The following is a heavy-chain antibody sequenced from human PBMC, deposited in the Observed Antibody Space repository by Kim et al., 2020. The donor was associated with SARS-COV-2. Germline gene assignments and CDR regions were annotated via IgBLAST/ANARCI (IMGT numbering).Heavy chain of an antibody. CDR1: GFTFSSYA. J-gene: IGHJ5*02. D-gene: IGHD2-2*02. Sequence: GGSLRLSCAASGFTFSSYAMHWVRQAPGKGLEWVAVISYDGSNKYYADSVKGRFTISRDNSKNTLYLQMNSLRAEDTAVYYCARDFSRTTDIVVVPAAIYPLDPWGQGTLVTVSS. CDR2: ISYDGSNK. CDR3: ARDFSRTTDIVVVPAAIYPLDP. V-gene: IGHV3-30-3*01.